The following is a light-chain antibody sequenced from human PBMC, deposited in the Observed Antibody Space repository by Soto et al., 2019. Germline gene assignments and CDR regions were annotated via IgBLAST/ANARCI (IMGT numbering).Light chain of an antibody. Sequence: QSALTQPASVSGSPGQSITISCTGTSSDVGSYNLVSWYQQHPGKAPKLMIYEGSKRPSGVSNRFSGSKSGNTASLTISGLQADDEGEYFCISYKTDDTFVLGTGTKVTVL. CDR2: EGS. J-gene: IGLJ1*01. V-gene: IGLV2-14*02. CDR1: SSDVGSYNL. CDR3: ISYKTDDTFV.